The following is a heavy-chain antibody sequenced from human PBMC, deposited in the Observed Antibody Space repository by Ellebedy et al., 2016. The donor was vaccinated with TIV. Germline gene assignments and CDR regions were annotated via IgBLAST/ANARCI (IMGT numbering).Heavy chain of an antibody. CDR3: ARTRYCHGGNCYAVSY. V-gene: IGHV3-33*08. J-gene: IGHJ4*02. CDR1: GFILSAYG. CDR2: IRYDGSNK. D-gene: IGHD2-15*01. Sequence: GESLKISCAASGFILSAYGMHWVRQAPAKGLEWVAVIRYDGSNKYYADSVKDRFTISRDNAKNTLYLQMNSLRAEDTAVYYCARTRYCHGGNCYAVSYWGQGTLVTVSS.